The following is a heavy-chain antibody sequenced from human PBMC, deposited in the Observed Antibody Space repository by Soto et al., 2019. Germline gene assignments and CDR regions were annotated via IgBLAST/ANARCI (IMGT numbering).Heavy chain of an antibody. CDR3: ARGDSSGWYEYNWFDP. V-gene: IGHV4-31*03. J-gene: IGHJ5*02. Sequence: SETLCLTCTVSGFSISSGGYYWIWIRQHPGKGLEWIGYIYYSGSTYYNPSLKSRVTISVDTSKNQFSLKLSSVTAADTAVYYCARGDSSGWYEYNWFDPWGQGTLVTVSS. D-gene: IGHD6-19*01. CDR1: GFSISSGGYY. CDR2: IYYSGST.